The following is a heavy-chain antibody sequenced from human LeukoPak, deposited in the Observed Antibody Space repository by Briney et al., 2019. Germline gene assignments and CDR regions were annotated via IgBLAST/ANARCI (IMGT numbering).Heavy chain of an antibody. Sequence: PSETLSLTCTVSGDSVTNTRYYWGWIRQPPGKGLEWIGTIYYTGDTYYNPSLKSRVTISVDTSNDQFSLELTSVTAADTAVYYCARGPSTHYYRQFDPWGQGTLVTVSS. V-gene: IGHV4-39*07. D-gene: IGHD3-10*01. J-gene: IGHJ5*02. CDR1: GDSVTNTRYY. CDR2: IYYTGDT. CDR3: ARGPSTHYYRQFDP.